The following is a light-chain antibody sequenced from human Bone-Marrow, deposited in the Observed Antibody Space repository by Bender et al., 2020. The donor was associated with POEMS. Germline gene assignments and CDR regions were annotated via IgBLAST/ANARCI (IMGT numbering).Light chain of an antibody. V-gene: IGLV2-8*01. CDR1: SRDVGGYNY. J-gene: IGLJ1*01. CDR3: SSSVGSYGV. Sequence: QSALTQPPSASGSPGQSVTISCTGTSRDVGGYNYVSWYQQHPGKAPKLIVYEVTKRPSGVPDRFSGSKSGNTASLTVSGLQAEDEADYYCSSSVGSYGVFGTGTKVTVL. CDR2: EVT.